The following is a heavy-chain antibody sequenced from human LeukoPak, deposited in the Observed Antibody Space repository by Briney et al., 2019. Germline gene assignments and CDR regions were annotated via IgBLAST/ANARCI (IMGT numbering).Heavy chain of an antibody. V-gene: IGHV3-33*06. CDR3: AKGGESDYGDHFDY. J-gene: IGHJ4*02. CDR1: GFTFSSNG. CDR2: IWYDGSNK. D-gene: IGHD4-17*01. Sequence: PGGSLRLSRAASGFTFSSNGMHWVRQAPGKGLEWVAVIWYDGSNKHYVDSVKGRFTISRDNSKNTLYLQMNSLRAEDTAVYYCAKGGESDYGDHFDYWGQGTLVTVSS.